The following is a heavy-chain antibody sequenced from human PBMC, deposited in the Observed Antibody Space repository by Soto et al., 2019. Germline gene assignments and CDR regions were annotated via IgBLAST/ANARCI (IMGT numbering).Heavy chain of an antibody. J-gene: IGHJ4*02. D-gene: IGHD1-1*01. CDR2: ISSSSSTI. Sequence: GGSLRLSCAASGFTFSSYSMNWVRQAPGKGLEWVSYISSSSSTIYYADSVKGRFTISRDNAKNSLYLQMNSLRDEDTAVYYCLRKPETGTTVPFDYWGQGTLVTGSS. CDR3: LRKPETGTTVPFDY. CDR1: GFTFSSYS. V-gene: IGHV3-48*02.